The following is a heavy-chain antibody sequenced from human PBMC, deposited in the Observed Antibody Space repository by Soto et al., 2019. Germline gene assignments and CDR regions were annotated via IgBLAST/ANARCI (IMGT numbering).Heavy chain of an antibody. J-gene: IGHJ4*02. Sequence: QVQLVQSGAEVKNPGASVKVSCKTSGYTFTSNGISWVRQAPGHGLEWMGWISAYNGNTNYAQNFQGRVTMGRDTSTSTAYMELRSLRSDDTAVYYCARDRGSSSWYEVDYWGQGTLVTVSS. D-gene: IGHD6-13*01. V-gene: IGHV1-18*01. CDR2: ISAYNGNT. CDR1: GYTFTSNG. CDR3: ARDRGSSSWYEVDY.